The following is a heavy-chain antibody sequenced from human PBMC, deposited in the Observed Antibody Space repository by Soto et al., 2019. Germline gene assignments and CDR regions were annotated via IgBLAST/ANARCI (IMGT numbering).Heavy chain of an antibody. CDR3: ARGTYSSSWYYFDY. Sequence: SETLSLTCAVSGYSISSGNYWGWLRQPPGKGLEWIGSIYHGGSTYYNPSLNSRVTLSIDMTNNHVSLILNSVTAADTAVYYCARGTYSSSWYYFDYWGQGTLVTVSS. CDR1: GYSISSGNY. D-gene: IGHD6-13*01. J-gene: IGHJ4*02. V-gene: IGHV4-38-2*01. CDR2: IYHGGST.